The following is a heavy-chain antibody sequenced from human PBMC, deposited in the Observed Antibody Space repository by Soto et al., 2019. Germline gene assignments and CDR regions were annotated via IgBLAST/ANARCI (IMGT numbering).Heavy chain of an antibody. CDR2: ISPLFSTT. V-gene: IGHV1-69*01. J-gene: IGHJ4*02. CDR3: ATSSSVAAAGYFKF. Sequence: QVQLVQSGAEVKAPGSSVKVSCKATGDLFNNYAFNWVRHAPGQGLEWMGRISPLFSTTNYAQKFQGRVTIGADELTTIVYLEVSNLESEDTAMSYCATSSSVAAAGYFKFWCQGTLVTVSP. CDR1: GDLFNNYA. D-gene: IGHD6-13*01.